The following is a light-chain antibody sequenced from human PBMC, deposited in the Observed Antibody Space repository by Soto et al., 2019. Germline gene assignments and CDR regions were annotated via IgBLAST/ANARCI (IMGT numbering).Light chain of an antibody. J-gene: IGKJ1*01. CDR1: QSVSSTY. V-gene: IGKV3-20*01. CDR3: QQYGSSPRT. CDR2: GAS. Sequence: EIVLTQSPGTLSLFPGERVTFSCRASQSVSSTYLAWYQQKPGQAPRLLIYGASSRATGIPDRFSGSGSGTDFTLTISRLETEDSSVYCCQQYGSSPRTFGQGTKVEI.